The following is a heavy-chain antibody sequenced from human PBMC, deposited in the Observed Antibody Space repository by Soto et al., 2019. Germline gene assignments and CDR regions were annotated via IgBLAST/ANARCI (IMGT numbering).Heavy chain of an antibody. Sequence: GGSLRLSCAASGFTFSSYGMHWVRQAPGKGLEWVAVISYDGSNKYYADSVKGRFTISRDNSKNTLYLQMNSLRAEDTAVYYCAKSRGFMVRVQDAFDIWGQGTMVTVSS. J-gene: IGHJ3*02. CDR2: ISYDGSNK. V-gene: IGHV3-30*18. CDR1: GFTFSSYG. D-gene: IGHD3-10*01. CDR3: AKSRGFMVRVQDAFDI.